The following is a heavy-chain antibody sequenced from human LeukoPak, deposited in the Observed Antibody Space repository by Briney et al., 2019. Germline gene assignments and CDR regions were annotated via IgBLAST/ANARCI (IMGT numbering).Heavy chain of an antibody. CDR2: IKGDGGST. D-gene: IGHD3-22*01. Sequence: PGGSLRLSCAASGFTFSSYWMSWVRQGPGKGLVWVSSIKGDGGSTSYADSVKGRFTISRDNARNTLYLQMNSLRVEDTAVYYCARGANYDSSGSGDDAFDIWGQGTMVTVSS. V-gene: IGHV3-74*01. CDR3: ARGANYDSSGSGDDAFDI. CDR1: GFTFSSYW. J-gene: IGHJ3*02.